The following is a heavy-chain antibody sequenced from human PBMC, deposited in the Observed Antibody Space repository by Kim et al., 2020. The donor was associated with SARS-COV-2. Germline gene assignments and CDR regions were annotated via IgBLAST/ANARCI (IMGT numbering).Heavy chain of an antibody. CDR2: MDPDGTTI. J-gene: IGHJ4*02. CDR3: ARGPIAPAGTDY. Sequence: GGSLRLSCAASGFTFSTYWFHWVRQAPEKGLVWVSRMDPDGTTINYADSVKGRFTISRDNAKNTLYLQMNSLRADDTAVYYCARGPIAPAGTDYWGQGTLVTVSP. V-gene: IGHV3-74*01. CDR1: GFTFSTYW. D-gene: IGHD6-13*01.